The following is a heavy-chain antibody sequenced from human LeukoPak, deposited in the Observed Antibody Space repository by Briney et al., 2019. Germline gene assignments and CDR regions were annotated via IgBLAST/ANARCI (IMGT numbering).Heavy chain of an antibody. V-gene: IGHV4-38-2*02. D-gene: IGHD5-18*01. Sequence: PSETLSLTCTVSGYSITSGYYWGWIRQPPGKGLEWIGSIYHSGSTHYNPSLNSRVTMSVDTSKNQVSLKLSSVTAADTAVYYCARVRTGYSYGYYYYYMDVWGKGTTVTVSS. J-gene: IGHJ6*03. CDR3: ARVRTGYSYGYYYYYMDV. CDR1: GYSITSGYY. CDR2: IYHSGST.